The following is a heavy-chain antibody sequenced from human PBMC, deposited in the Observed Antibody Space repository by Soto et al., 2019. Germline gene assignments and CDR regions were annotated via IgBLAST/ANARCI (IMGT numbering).Heavy chain of an antibody. CDR3: ARELLYGTGSRNFHYYGMDV. Sequence: QVQLVESGGGVVQSGTSLRLSCAASGMKFSSYGMHWVRQAPGKGLEWVAVIWFDGFKKYYVDSVKGRFTISRDNSNNTLYLQMNSPRAEDTGVYYCARELLYGTGSRNFHYYGMDVWGQGTTVTVSS. CDR2: IWFDGFKK. D-gene: IGHD3-10*01. J-gene: IGHJ6*02. CDR1: GMKFSSYG. V-gene: IGHV3-33*01.